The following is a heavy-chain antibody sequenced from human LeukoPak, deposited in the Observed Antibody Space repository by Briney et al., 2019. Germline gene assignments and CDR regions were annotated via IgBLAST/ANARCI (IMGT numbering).Heavy chain of an antibody. V-gene: IGHV4-4*02. CDR3: ARGGTTVAGTFWFDP. Sequence: SETLSLTCAVSGGSISSSNWWSWVRQPPGKGLEWIGEIYHTGSSYYNPSLKSRVTISVDKSKNQFSLKLSSVTAADTAVYYCARGGTTVAGTFWFDPWGQGTLVTVSS. CDR1: GGSISSSNW. CDR2: IYHTGSS. D-gene: IGHD6-19*01. J-gene: IGHJ5*02.